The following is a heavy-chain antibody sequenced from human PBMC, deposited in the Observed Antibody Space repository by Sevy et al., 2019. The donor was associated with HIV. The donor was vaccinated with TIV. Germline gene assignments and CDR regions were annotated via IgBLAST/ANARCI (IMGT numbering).Heavy chain of an antibody. CDR1: EFTFSSYA. V-gene: IGHV3-23*01. J-gene: IGHJ4*02. D-gene: IGHD6-13*01. CDR3: AKHLRGYSSSWYYFDY. CDR2: ISGSGGST. Sequence: GGSLRLSCAASEFTFSSYAMSWVRQAPGKGLEWVSAISGSGGSTYYADSVKGRFTISRDNSKNTLYLQMNSLRAEDTAVYYCAKHLRGYSSSWYYFDYWGQGTLVTVSS.